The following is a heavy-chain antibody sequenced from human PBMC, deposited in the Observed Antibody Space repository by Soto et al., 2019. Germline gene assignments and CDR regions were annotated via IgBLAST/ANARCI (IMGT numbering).Heavy chain of an antibody. CDR1: GFTFSSYG. V-gene: IGHV3-33*06. J-gene: IGHJ6*02. CDR3: AKERFLEWLLYDPNYYYGMDV. D-gene: IGHD3-3*01. Sequence: GGSLRLSCAASGFTFSSYGMHWVRQAPGKGLEWVAVIWYDGSNKYYADSVKGRFTISRDNSKNTLYLQMNSLRAKDTAVYYCAKERFLEWLLYDPNYYYGMDVWGQGTTVTVSS. CDR2: IWYDGSNK.